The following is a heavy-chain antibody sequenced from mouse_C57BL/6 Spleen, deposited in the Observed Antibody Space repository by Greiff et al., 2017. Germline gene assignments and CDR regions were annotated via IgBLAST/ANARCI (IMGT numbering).Heavy chain of an antibody. CDR2: ISSGSSTI. J-gene: IGHJ3*01. D-gene: IGHD2-1*01. Sequence: EVKLMESGGGLVKPGGSLKLSCAASGFTFSDYGMHWVRQAPEKGLEWVAYISSGSSTIYYADTVKGRFTISRDKAKNTLYLQLTSLRSEDTAMYYCARNGNYPFAYWGQGTLVTVSA. CDR3: ARNGNYPFAY. V-gene: IGHV5-17*01. CDR1: GFTFSDYG.